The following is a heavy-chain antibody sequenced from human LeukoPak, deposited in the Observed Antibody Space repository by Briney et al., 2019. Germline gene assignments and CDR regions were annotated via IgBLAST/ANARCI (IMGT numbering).Heavy chain of an antibody. V-gene: IGHV4-61*02. CDR1: GGSISSGSYY. J-gene: IGHJ3*02. Sequence: SETLSLTCTVSGGSISSGSYYWSWIRQPAGTGLEWIGRIYTSGSTNYNPSLKSRVTISVDTSKNQFSPKLSSVTAADTAEYYCARDNCGNSEVAFDIWGQGTMVTVSS. D-gene: IGHD4-23*01. CDR2: IYTSGST. CDR3: ARDNCGNSEVAFDI.